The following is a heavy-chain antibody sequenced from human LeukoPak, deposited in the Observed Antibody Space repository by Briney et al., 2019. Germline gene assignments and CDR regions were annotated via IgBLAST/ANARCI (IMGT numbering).Heavy chain of an antibody. D-gene: IGHD5-18*01. Sequence: PGGSLRLSCAASGFTFSSYWMHWVRQAPGKGLVWVSRINSDGSSTSYADSVKGRFTISRDNAKNTLYLQMNSLRAEDTAVYYCARGTTTWIQLWETFDYWGQGTLVTVSS. CDR3: ARGTTTWIQLWETFDY. V-gene: IGHV3-74*01. CDR2: INSDGSST. J-gene: IGHJ4*02. CDR1: GFTFSSYW.